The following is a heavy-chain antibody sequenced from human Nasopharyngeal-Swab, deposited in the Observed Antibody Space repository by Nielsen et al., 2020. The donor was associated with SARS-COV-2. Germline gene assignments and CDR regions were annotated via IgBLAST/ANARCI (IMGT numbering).Heavy chain of an antibody. V-gene: IGHV3-33*01. CDR3: ARDLRITMVQGVIRPETLGS. J-gene: IGHJ5*01. D-gene: IGHD3-10*01. Sequence: GESLKISCAASGFTFSSYGMHWVRQAPGKGLEWVAVIWYDGSNKYYADSVKGRFTISRDNSKNTLYLQMNSLRAEDTAVYYCARDLRITMVQGVIRPETLGSWGPGPLVTVSS. CDR2: IWYDGSNK. CDR1: GFTFSSYG.